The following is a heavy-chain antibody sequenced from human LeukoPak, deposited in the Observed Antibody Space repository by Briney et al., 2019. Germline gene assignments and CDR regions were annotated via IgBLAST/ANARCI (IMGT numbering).Heavy chain of an antibody. CDR2: IYTSGST. D-gene: IGHD6-19*01. Sequence: SETLSLTCTVSGGSISSYYWSWIRQPAGKGLEWIGRIYTSGSTNYNPSLKSRVTMSVDTSKNQFSLKLSSVTAADTAVYYCARGAPRRLAPTGFFDYWGQGTLVTVSS. CDR3: ARGAPRRLAPTGFFDY. J-gene: IGHJ4*02. CDR1: GGSISSYY. V-gene: IGHV4-4*07.